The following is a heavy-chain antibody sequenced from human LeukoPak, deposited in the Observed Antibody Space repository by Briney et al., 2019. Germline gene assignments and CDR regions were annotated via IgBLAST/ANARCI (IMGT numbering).Heavy chain of an antibody. CDR1: GYTFTSYG. Sequence: ASVKVSCKASGYTFTSYGISWVRQAPGQGLEGMGWISAYNGNTNYAQKLQGRVTMTTDTSTSTAYMELRSLRSDDTAVYYCARGDYYDSSGYSTDFDYWGQGTLVTVSS. CDR2: ISAYNGNT. V-gene: IGHV1-18*01. D-gene: IGHD3-22*01. J-gene: IGHJ4*02. CDR3: ARGDYYDSSGYSTDFDY.